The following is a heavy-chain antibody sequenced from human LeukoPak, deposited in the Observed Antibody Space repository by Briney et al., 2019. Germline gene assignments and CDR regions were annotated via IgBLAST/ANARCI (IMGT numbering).Heavy chain of an antibody. CDR3: AKVLTGSQDY. D-gene: IGHD7-27*01. J-gene: IGHJ4*02. CDR2: ITGGGENT. Sequence: PGKSLRLSCAASGFTFGSYAMTWVRQDPGKGLEWVSTITGGGENTYYADSVRGRFTISRDNSKTTLHLQMNGLRAEDTAVYYCAKVLTGSQDYWGQGTLVTVSS. V-gene: IGHV3-23*01. CDR1: GFTFGSYA.